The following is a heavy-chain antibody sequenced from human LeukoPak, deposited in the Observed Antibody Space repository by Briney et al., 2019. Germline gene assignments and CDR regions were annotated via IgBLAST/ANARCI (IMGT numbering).Heavy chain of an antibody. CDR2: ISAYNGNT. Sequence: ASVKVSCKASGYTFTSYGISWVRQAPGQGLEWMGWISAYNGNTNYAQKLQGRVTMTTDTSTSTAYMELRSLRSDDTAVYYCARGAFGGTMIVVVHGFDPWGQGTLVTVSS. CDR1: GYTFTSYG. V-gene: IGHV1-18*01. D-gene: IGHD3-22*01. J-gene: IGHJ5*02. CDR3: ARGAFGGTMIVVVHGFDP.